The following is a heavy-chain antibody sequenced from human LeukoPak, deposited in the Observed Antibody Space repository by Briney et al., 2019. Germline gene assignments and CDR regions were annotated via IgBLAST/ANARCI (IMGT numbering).Heavy chain of an antibody. J-gene: IGHJ4*02. CDR2: IFDSGNT. CDR1: GGSIINYF. D-gene: IGHD6-19*01. V-gene: IGHV4-59*01. Sequence: SETLSLTCTASGGSIINYFWSWIRQPPVKGLEWIGYIFDSGNTNYKPSLNSRVTMSLDTSKNQFSLKLSSVTAADSAIYYCARGQYSSGWHYFDYWGQGTLVTVSS. CDR3: ARGQYSSGWHYFDY.